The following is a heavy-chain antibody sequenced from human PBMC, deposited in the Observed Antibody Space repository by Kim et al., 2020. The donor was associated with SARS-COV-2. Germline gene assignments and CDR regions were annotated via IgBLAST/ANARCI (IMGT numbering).Heavy chain of an antibody. J-gene: IGHJ4*02. D-gene: IGHD5-18*01. CDR2: T. Sequence: TNTSPSLKSRVTLSGDTSKNQFSLKLGSVTAADTAVYYCARGVYSYGYYYWGQGTLVTVSS. V-gene: IGHV4-34*01. CDR3: ARGVYSYGYYY.